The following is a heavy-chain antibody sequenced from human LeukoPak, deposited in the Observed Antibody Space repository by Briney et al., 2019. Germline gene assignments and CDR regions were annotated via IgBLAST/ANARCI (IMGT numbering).Heavy chain of an antibody. CDR2: ISGSGGST. J-gene: IGHJ4*02. D-gene: IGHD4-23*01. CDR1: GFTFSSYA. V-gene: IGHV3-23*01. Sequence: GGSLRLSCAASGFTFSSYAMSWVRQAPGKGLEWVSAISGSGGSTYYADPVKGRFTISRDNSKNTLYLQMNSLRAEDTAVYYCAKNGGFSYADPYYFDYWGQGTLVTVSS. CDR3: AKNGGFSYADPYYFDY.